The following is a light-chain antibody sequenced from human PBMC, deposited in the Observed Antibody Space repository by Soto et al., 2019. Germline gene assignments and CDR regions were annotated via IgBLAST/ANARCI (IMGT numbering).Light chain of an antibody. V-gene: IGKV3-11*01. J-gene: IGKJ1*01. CDR3: QQRSNWPT. Sequence: EIVLTQSPATLSLSPGEIATLFCSASQSVSSYLAWYQQKPGQAPRLLIYDASNRATGIPARFSGSGSGTDFTLTISSLEPEDFAVYYCQQRSNWPTFGQGTKVDIK. CDR2: DAS. CDR1: QSVSSY.